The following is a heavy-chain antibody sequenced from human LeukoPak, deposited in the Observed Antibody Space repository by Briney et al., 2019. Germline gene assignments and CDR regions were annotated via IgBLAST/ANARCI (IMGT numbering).Heavy chain of an antibody. CDR2: IYHSGST. D-gene: IGHD3-22*01. CDR3: ARGDSSGYYYYFDY. V-gene: IGHV4-4*02. Sequence: PSGTLSLTCAVSGGSISSSNWWSWVRQPPGKGLEWIGEIYHSGSTNCNPSLKSRVTISVDKSKNQFSLKLSSVTAADTAVYYCARGDSSGYYYYFDYWGQGTLVTVSS. J-gene: IGHJ4*02. CDR1: GGSISSSNW.